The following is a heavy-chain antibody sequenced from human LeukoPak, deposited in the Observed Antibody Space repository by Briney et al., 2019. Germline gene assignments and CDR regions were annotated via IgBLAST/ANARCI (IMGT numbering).Heavy chain of an antibody. D-gene: IGHD5/OR15-5a*01. Sequence: GGSLRLSCAASGFTFSSYSMNWVRQAPGKGLEWVSYISSSSSTIYYADSVKGRFTISRDNAKNSLYLQMNSLRVEDTALYYCARDFANSVYDWGQGTLVTVSS. J-gene: IGHJ4*02. CDR1: GFTFSSYS. V-gene: IGHV3-48*04. CDR2: ISSSSSTI. CDR3: ARDFANSVYD.